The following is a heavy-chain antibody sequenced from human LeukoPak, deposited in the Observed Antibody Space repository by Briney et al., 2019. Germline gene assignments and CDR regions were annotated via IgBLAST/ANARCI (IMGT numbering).Heavy chain of an antibody. CDR3: ASGRLGELRDYFDY. V-gene: IGHV3-30-3*01. J-gene: IGHJ4*02. CDR1: GFTFSSYA. D-gene: IGHD3-16*01. Sequence: GGSLRLSCAASGFTFSSYAMHWVRQAPGKGLEWVAVISYDGSNKYYADSVKGRFTISRDNSKNTLYLQMNSLRAEDTAVYYCASGRLGELRDYFDYWGQGTLVTVSS. CDR2: ISYDGSNK.